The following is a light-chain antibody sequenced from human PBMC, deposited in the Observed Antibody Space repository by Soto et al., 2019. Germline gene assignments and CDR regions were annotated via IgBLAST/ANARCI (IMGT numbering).Light chain of an antibody. CDR1: SSNIGAGYD. J-gene: IGLJ2*01. CDR3: QSYDSSLSGVV. V-gene: IGLV1-40*01. Sequence: QAVVTQPPSVSGAQGQRVTFSCTGSSSNIGAGYDVHWYQQLPGTAPKLLIYGNSNRPSGVPDRFSGSKSGTSASLAITGLQAEDEADYYCQSYDSSLSGVVFGGGTKLTVL. CDR2: GNS.